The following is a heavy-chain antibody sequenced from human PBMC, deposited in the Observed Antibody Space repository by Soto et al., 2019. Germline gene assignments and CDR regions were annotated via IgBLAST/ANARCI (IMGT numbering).Heavy chain of an antibody. CDR2: INHSGST. CDR1: GGSFSGYY. V-gene: IGHV4-34*01. D-gene: IGHD5-18*01. Sequence: SETLSLTCAVYGGSFSGYYWSWIRQPPGKGLEWIGEINHSGSTNYNPSLKSRVTISVDTSKNQFSLKLSSVTAADTAVYYCARARLQLWSYYYYGMDVWGQGTTVTVSS. J-gene: IGHJ6*02. CDR3: ARARLQLWSYYYYGMDV.